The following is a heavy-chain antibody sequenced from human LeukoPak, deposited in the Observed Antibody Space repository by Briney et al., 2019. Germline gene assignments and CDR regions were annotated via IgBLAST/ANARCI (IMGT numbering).Heavy chain of an antibody. J-gene: IGHJ1*01. CDR3: ARLVGTDDAEYFQH. Sequence: PSETLSPTCTVSGGSISSSSYYWGWIRQPPGKGLEWIGSIYYSGSTYYNPSLKSRVTISVDTSKNQFSLKLSSVTAADTAVYYCARLVGTDDAEYFQHWGQGTLVTVSS. V-gene: IGHV4-39*01. CDR1: GGSISSSSYY. CDR2: IYYSGST. D-gene: IGHD1-26*01.